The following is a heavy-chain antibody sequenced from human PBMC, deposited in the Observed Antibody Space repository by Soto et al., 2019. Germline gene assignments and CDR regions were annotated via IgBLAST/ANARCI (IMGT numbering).Heavy chain of an antibody. V-gene: IGHV1-18*04. Sequence: GASVKVSCKASGYTCTSYGISWVRQAPGQGLEWLGWISAYNGSTNYAQKLQGRVTMTTDTSTSTAYMELRSLRSDDTAVYYCARDKPTYYYDSSGYFPDYWGQGTLVTVSS. J-gene: IGHJ4*02. CDR2: ISAYNGST. CDR1: GYTCTSYG. CDR3: ARDKPTYYYDSSGYFPDY. D-gene: IGHD3-22*01.